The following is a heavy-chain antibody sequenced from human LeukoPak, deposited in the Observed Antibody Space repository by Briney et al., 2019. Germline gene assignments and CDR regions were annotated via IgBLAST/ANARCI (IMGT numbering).Heavy chain of an antibody. J-gene: IGHJ5*02. CDR1: GFTFSSYW. Sequence: GGSLRLSCAASGFTFSSYWMTWVRQAPGRGLEWVADIKQDGSEKYYVDSVKGRFTISRDNANNSLYLQMNSLRGEDTALYYCARGFRGANWFDPWGQGTLVTVSS. CDR2: IKQDGSEK. V-gene: IGHV3-7*04. D-gene: IGHD3-10*01. CDR3: ARGFRGANWFDP.